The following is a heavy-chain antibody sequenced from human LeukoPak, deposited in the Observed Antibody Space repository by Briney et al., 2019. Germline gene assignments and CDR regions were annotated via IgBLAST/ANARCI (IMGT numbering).Heavy chain of an antibody. V-gene: IGHV3-23*01. CDR1: GFTFSSYA. CDR3: AKSAVGATMFDY. J-gene: IGHJ4*02. D-gene: IGHD1-26*01. Sequence: GGSLRLSCAASGFTFSSYAMSWVRQAPGKGLEWVSLISGSGGRTYYADSVKGRFTISRDNSKNALYLQMSSLRAEDTAIYYCAKSAVGATMFDYWGQGTLVTVSS. CDR2: ISGSGGRT.